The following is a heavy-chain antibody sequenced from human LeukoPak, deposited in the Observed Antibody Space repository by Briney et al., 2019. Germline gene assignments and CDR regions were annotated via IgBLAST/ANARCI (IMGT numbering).Heavy chain of an antibody. J-gene: IGHJ4*02. CDR3: RAAADLNDY. CDR1: GFTFSGSA. Sequence: GGSLRLSCAAPGFTFSGSAMHWVRQASGKGLEWLGRIRSKADSYTTAYAASVKGRFIVSRNDSKNTAYLQMNSLKTEDTAVYYCRAAADLNDYWGQGTLVTVSS. CDR2: IRSKADSYTT. D-gene: IGHD6-13*01. V-gene: IGHV3-73*01.